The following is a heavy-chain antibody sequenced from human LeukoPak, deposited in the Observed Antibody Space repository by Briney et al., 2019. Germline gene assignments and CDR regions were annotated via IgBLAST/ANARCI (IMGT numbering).Heavy chain of an antibody. CDR3: AREQPGDGWSGFDY. D-gene: IGHD6-19*01. CDR1: GFTFRSYA. Sequence: GGSLRLSCAASGFTFRSYAMHWVRQAPGKGLEWVAVISDDGSRQHYADFLEGRFTITRDTSKNTVSLQMSSLPSEDTAVYFCAREQPGDGWSGFDYWGQGNLVTVSS. V-gene: IGHV3-30*15. CDR2: ISDDGSRQ. J-gene: IGHJ4*02.